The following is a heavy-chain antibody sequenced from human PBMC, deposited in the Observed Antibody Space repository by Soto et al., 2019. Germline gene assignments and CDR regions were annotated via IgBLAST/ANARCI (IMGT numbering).Heavy chain of an antibody. CDR1: GYTFTSYY. V-gene: IGHV1-8*01. CDR3: ARSSYDNDY. CDR2: MNPKSGNT. Sequence: GASVKVSCKASGYTFTSYYINCVRQAPGQVLEWMGWMNPKSGNTGYAQKFQGSVTMTRNTSISTAYMELSSLRSEDTAVYYCARSSYDNDYWGQGTLVTVSS. J-gene: IGHJ4*02. D-gene: IGHD3-10*01.